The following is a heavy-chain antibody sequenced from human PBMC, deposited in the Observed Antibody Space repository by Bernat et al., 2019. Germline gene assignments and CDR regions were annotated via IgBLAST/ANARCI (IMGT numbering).Heavy chain of an antibody. D-gene: IGHD6-6*01. Sequence: EVQLVESGGGLVKPGGSLRLSCAASGFTFSNAWMSWVRQAPGKGLEWVGRIKSKTDGGTTDYAAPVKGRFTISRDHSKNTLYLQMNSLKTADTAVYYCTTALRWDSGSSVNYWGQGTLVTVSS. CDR1: GFTFSNAW. V-gene: IGHV3-15*01. J-gene: IGHJ4*02. CDR2: IKSKTDGGTT. CDR3: TTALRWDSGSSVNY.